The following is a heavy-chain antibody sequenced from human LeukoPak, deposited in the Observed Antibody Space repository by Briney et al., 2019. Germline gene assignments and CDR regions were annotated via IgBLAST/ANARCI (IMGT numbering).Heavy chain of an antibody. CDR3: ARDYYDSSGYSAEWFDP. D-gene: IGHD3-22*01. CDR1: GGSISTYY. Sequence: SETLSLTCTVSGGSISTYYWSWIRQPAGKGLEWIGRIYTSGSTNYNPSLKSRVTVSVDTSKNLFFLKLSSVTAADTAVYYCARDYYDSSGYSAEWFDPWGQGTLVTVSS. CDR2: IYTSGST. V-gene: IGHV4-4*07. J-gene: IGHJ5*02.